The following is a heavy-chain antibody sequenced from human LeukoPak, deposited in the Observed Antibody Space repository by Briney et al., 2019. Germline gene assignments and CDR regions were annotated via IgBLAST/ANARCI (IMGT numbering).Heavy chain of an antibody. Sequence: GGSLRLSCAASGFTFSSCAMSWVRQAPGKGLEWVSAISGSGGSTYYADSVKGRFTISRDNSKNTLYLQMNSLRAEDTAVYYCAIRGAQYYFDYWGQGTLVTVSS. CDR2: ISGSGGST. D-gene: IGHD3-10*01. V-gene: IGHV3-23*01. CDR3: AIRGAQYYFDY. CDR1: GFTFSSCA. J-gene: IGHJ4*02.